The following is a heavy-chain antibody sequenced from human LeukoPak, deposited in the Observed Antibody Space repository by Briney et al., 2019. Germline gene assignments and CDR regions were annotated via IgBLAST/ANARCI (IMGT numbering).Heavy chain of an antibody. D-gene: IGHD4-23*01. CDR1: GGTFSSYA. V-gene: IGHV1-69*01. Sequence: SVKVSCKASGGTFSSYAISWVRQAPGQGLEWMGGIIPIFGIANYAQKFQGRVTITADESTSTAYMELSSLRSEDTAVYYCASQYGGNGYFDYWGQGTLVTVSS. J-gene: IGHJ4*02. CDR2: IIPIFGIA. CDR3: ASQYGGNGYFDY.